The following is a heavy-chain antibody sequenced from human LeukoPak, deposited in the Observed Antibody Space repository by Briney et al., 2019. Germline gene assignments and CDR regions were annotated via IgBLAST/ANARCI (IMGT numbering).Heavy chain of an antibody. CDR3: ATSSGWYPKYFDY. Sequence: GSLRLSCAASGFTFSSYAMSWVRQAPGKGLEWVSGVSGSGGDKYSADSLKGRFTISRDNSKNTLYLQMNSLRAEDTALYYCATSSGWYPKYFDYWGQGTLVTVSS. J-gene: IGHJ4*02. CDR2: VSGSGGDK. V-gene: IGHV3-23*01. CDR1: GFTFSSYA. D-gene: IGHD6-19*01.